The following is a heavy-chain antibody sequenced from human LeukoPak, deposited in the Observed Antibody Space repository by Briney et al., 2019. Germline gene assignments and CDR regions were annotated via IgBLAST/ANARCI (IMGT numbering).Heavy chain of an antibody. CDR2: ISHDGSTE. CDR3: ARDFAITATTIYYYVFDI. J-gene: IGHJ3*02. V-gene: IGHV3-30*04. D-gene: IGHD4-17*01. CDR1: GFIFSHYT. Sequence: PGWSLRRSCAASGFIFSHYTMHWVRQAPDKGLEGVAVISHDGSTEYYADSVKGRLTISRDNSINTLYLQIYSLRPEDTAIYYCARDFAITATTIYYYVFDIWGPGTMVTVSS.